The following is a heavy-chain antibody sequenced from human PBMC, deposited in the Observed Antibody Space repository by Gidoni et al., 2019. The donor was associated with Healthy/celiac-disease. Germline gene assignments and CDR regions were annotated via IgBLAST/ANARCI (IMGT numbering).Heavy chain of an antibody. CDR1: GGSFSGYY. J-gene: IGHJ4*02. CDR3: ARGPKYYDFWSALYEGFDY. CDR2: INHSGRT. V-gene: IGHV4-34*01. Sequence: GGSFSGYYWSWIRQPPGKGLEWIGEINHSGRTNYNPSLKSRVTISVDTSKNQFSLKLSSVTAADTAVYYCARGPKYYDFWSALYEGFDYWGQGTLVTVSS. D-gene: IGHD3-3*01.